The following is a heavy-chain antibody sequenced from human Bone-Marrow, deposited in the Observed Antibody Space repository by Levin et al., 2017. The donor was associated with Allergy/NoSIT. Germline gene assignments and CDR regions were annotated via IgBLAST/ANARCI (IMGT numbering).Heavy chain of an antibody. J-gene: IGHJ4*02. D-gene: IGHD6-19*01. CDR3: ARLVPLYSSGWYYFDY. V-gene: IGHV4-59*08. Sequence: SETLSLTCTVSGGSISSYYWSWIRQPPGKGLEWIGYIYYSGSTNYNPSLKSRVTISVDTSKNQFSLKLSSVTAADTAVYYCARLVPLYSSGWYYFDYWGQGTLVTVSS. CDR2: IYYSGST. CDR1: GGSISSYY.